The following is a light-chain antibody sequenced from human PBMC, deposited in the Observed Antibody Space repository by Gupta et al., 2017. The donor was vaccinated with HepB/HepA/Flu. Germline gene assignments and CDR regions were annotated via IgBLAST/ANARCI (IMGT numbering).Light chain of an antibody. Sequence: SALTQPGSVSGPPGPSVTISGTGTSSDVGGYDYVYWYQQHPDKAPKLMIYDVRKRPSGVPDRFSGSKSGNTASLTISGLQAEDEADYYCCSYAGSYTLMFGGGTKLTVL. V-gene: IGLV2-11*01. CDR1: SSDVGGYDY. CDR2: DVR. J-gene: IGLJ3*02. CDR3: CSYAGSYTLM.